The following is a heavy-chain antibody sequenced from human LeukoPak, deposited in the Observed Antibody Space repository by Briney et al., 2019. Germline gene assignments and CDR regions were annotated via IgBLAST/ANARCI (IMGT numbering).Heavy chain of an antibody. CDR2: MNPNSGNT. Sequence: ASVKVSCKASGYTFTSYDINWVRQATGQGLEWMGWMNPNSGNTGYAQKFQGRVTMTRNTSISTAYMELRSLRSDDTAVYYCASYDLGYCSGGSCYWGYWGQGTLVTVSS. CDR1: GYTFTSYD. CDR3: ASYDLGYCSGGSCYWGY. J-gene: IGHJ4*02. D-gene: IGHD2-15*01. V-gene: IGHV1-8*01.